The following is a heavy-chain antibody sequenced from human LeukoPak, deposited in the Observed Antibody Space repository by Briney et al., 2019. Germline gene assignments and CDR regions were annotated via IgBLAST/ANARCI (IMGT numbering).Heavy chain of an antibody. CDR3: ARGLVVVVPAATGGCMDV. Sequence: PSETLSLTCAVYGGSFSGYYWSWIRQPPGKGLEWIGEINHSGSTNYNPSLKSRVTISVDTSKSQFSLKLSSVTAADTAVYYCARGLVVVVPAATGGCMDVWGQGTTVTVSS. J-gene: IGHJ6*02. D-gene: IGHD2-2*01. V-gene: IGHV4-34*01. CDR2: INHSGST. CDR1: GGSFSGYY.